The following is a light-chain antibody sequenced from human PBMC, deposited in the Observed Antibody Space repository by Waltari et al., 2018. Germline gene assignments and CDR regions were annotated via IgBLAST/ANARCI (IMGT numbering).Light chain of an antibody. CDR1: QSLLSRYNSKTY. CDR2: VAS. Sequence: EIVLTQSPDSLAVSLGERATIKCKSSQSLLSRYNSKTYIAWSQRKPGQPPKLPINVASTRGSGVPDRFSGRGSGTDFTLTISSLQAEDVAVYYCHHYYIPPLTFGQGTRLEIK. J-gene: IGKJ5*01. CDR3: HHYYIPPLT. V-gene: IGKV4-1*01.